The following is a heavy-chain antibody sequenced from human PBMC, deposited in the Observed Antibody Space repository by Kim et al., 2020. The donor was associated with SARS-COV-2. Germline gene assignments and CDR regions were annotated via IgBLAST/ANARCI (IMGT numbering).Heavy chain of an antibody. J-gene: IGHJ4*02. CDR2: IMGDGSSA. CDR1: GFTFSNSW. D-gene: IGHD3-9*01. V-gene: IGHV3-74*01. Sequence: GGSLRLSCAASGFTFSNSWMHWVRQAPGKGLVWVSRIMGDGSSAIYADSVKGRFTISRDNAKNTLYLQMSSLRVEDTAVYYCVRIDGDSWGQGTLVIVS. CDR3: VRIDGDS.